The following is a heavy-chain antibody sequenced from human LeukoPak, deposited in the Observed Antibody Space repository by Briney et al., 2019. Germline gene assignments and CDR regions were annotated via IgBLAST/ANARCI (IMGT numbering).Heavy chain of an antibody. Sequence: GESLKISCKASGYSFTNFRIGRVRQMPGKGLEWMGIIFPADSDTTYSPSFEGQVTISADKSISTAYLQWSSLKASDTAIYYCARLNGDYPRFYYYMDVWGKGTTVTVSS. CDR2: IFPADSDT. J-gene: IGHJ6*03. CDR1: GYSFTNFR. V-gene: IGHV5-51*01. CDR3: ARLNGDYPRFYYYMDV. D-gene: IGHD4-17*01.